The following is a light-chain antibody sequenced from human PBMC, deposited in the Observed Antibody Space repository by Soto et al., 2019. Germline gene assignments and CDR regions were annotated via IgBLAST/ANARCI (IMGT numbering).Light chain of an antibody. J-gene: IGKJ3*01. CDR2: GES. Sequence: DIQLTQSPFFLSASVGDRVTITCRASQGIRSYLAWYQQRPGKAPELLIYGESTLRNGVASRFSGSGSGTEFTLTISSLQPGDFATYFCQQLNIFPPLFTFGPGTKVDIK. CDR1: QGIRSY. CDR3: QQLNIFPPLFT. V-gene: IGKV1-9*01.